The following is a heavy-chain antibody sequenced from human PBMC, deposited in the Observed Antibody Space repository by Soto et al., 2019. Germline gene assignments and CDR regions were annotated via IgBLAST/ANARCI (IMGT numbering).Heavy chain of an antibody. J-gene: IGHJ3*01. D-gene: IGHD2-2*01. CDR2: LYWDDDK. CDR3: AHNIVVVPTAHDAFDV. CDR1: GFSLSSIGVG. Sequence: QITLKESGPTLVKPTQTLTLTCTFSGFSLSSIGVGVGWIRQPPGRALEWLGILYWDDDKHYSPSLKIRISIAKDTSKDQVVLTLTNMDPVDTATYYCAHNIVVVPTAHDAFDVWGQGTMVTVSS. V-gene: IGHV2-5*02.